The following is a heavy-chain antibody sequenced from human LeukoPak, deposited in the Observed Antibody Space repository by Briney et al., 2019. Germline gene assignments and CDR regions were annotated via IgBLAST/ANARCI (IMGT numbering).Heavy chain of an antibody. CDR2: MSRTGSNT. J-gene: IGHJ4*02. Sequence: GGSLRLSCAASEFTFSSYEMNWVRQAPGKGLEWVSYMSRTGSNTYYADSVKGRFTISRDNAKNSLYLQMNSLRAEDTAVYYCARSTTINSVDYWGQGTLVTVSS. D-gene: IGHD1-26*01. V-gene: IGHV3-48*03. CDR1: EFTFSSYE. CDR3: ARSTTINSVDY.